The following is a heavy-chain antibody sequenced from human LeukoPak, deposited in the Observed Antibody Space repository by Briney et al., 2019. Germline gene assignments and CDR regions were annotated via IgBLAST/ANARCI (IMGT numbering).Heavy chain of an antibody. CDR1: GGSISSGDYY. Sequence: SQTLSLTCTVSGGSISSGDYYWSWIRQPPGKGLEWIGHIYYSGSTYYNPSLKSRVTISVDTSKNQFSLKLSSVTAADTAVYYCARAGAAAGTLYYYYYMDVWGKGTTVTVSS. J-gene: IGHJ6*03. CDR2: IYYSGST. V-gene: IGHV4-30-4*08. CDR3: ARAGAAAGTLYYYYYMDV. D-gene: IGHD6-13*01.